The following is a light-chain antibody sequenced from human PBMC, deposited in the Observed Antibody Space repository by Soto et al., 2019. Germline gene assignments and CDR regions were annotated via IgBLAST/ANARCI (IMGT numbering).Light chain of an antibody. CDR3: QQYNDWPLT. Sequence: EIGFPQSPGTLLLPPGERAPLPCGASQSVSSNLAWYQQKPGQAPSLLIYGAFTRATGIPARFSGTGSGTEFTLTISSLQSEDFALYYCQQYNDWPLTFGQGTKVDIK. CDR2: GAF. V-gene: IGKV3-15*01. CDR1: QSVSSN. J-gene: IGKJ1*01.